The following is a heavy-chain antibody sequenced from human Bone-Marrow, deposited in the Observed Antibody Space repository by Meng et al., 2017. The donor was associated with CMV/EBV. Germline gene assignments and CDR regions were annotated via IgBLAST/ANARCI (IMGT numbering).Heavy chain of an antibody. CDR2: IYSGGST. V-gene: IGHV3-53*05. CDR1: GFTVSSNY. CDR3: ARRGIAALNDAFDI. D-gene: IGHD6-13*01. J-gene: IGHJ3*02. Sequence: GGPLRLPCAASGFTVSSNYMSWARQAPGKGLEWVSVIYSGGSTYYADSVKGRFTISRDNSKNTLYLQMNSLRAEDTAVYYCARRGIAALNDAFDIWGQGKMVTVSS.